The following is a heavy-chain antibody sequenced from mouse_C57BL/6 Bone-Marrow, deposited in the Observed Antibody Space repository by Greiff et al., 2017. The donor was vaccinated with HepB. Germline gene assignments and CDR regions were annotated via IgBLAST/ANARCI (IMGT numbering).Heavy chain of an antibody. CDR1: GYTFTDYE. J-gene: IGHJ2*01. CDR2: IDPETGGT. Sequence: QVHVKQSGAELVRPGASVTLSCKASGYTFTDYEMHWVKQTPVHGLEWIGAIDPETGGTAYNQKFKGKAILTADKSSSTAYMELRSLTSEDSAVYYCTRWLLLYWGQGTTLTVSS. D-gene: IGHD2-3*01. CDR3: TRWLLLY. V-gene: IGHV1-15*01.